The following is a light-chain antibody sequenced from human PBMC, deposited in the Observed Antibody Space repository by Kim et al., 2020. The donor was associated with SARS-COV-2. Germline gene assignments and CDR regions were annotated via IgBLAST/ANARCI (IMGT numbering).Light chain of an antibody. CDR3: QQYNNWPQT. Sequence: EIIMTQSPAPLSVSLGGRATLSCRASQSVNSDLAWYQQKPGQAPRLLIYGASTRATGIPARFSGSGSGTDFTLTISSLQSEDFAVYYCQQYNNWPQTFGQGTKVEI. V-gene: IGKV3-15*01. CDR2: GAS. J-gene: IGKJ1*01. CDR1: QSVNSD.